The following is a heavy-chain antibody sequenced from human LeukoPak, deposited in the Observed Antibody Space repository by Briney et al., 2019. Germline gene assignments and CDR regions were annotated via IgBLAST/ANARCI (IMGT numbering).Heavy chain of an antibody. V-gene: IGHV3-23*01. CDR2: IARSGGYT. CDR1: GFTFTNYA. D-gene: IGHD3-16*01. CDR3: AKLPAAGGDYVYMDS. Sequence: PGGSLRLSCAASGFTFTNYAMTWVRQAPGKGLEWVSAIARSGGYTYYADSVRSRFTISRDNSKNTLYLQMSSLRAEDTAVYYCAKLPAAGGDYVYMDSWGQGTLVTVSS. J-gene: IGHJ4*02.